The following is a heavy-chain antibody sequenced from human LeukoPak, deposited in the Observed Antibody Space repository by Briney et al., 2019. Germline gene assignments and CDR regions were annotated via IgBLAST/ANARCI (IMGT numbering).Heavy chain of an antibody. V-gene: IGHV3-21*01. CDR3: TRDRYDSREP. Sequence: AGGSLRLSCAASGFTFNSFAMNWIRQAPGKGLEWVSSISSSSSYIYYSDSVKGRFTISRDNAKNSLYLQMNSLRVEDTAVYYCTRDRYDSREPWGQGTLVTVSS. D-gene: IGHD3-22*01. J-gene: IGHJ5*02. CDR2: ISSSSSYI. CDR1: GFTFNSFA.